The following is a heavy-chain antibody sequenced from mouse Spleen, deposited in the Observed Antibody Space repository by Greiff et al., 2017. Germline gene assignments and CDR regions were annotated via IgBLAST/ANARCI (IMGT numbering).Heavy chain of an antibody. J-gene: IGHJ2*01. CDR3: ARITTVVEKGYYFDY. D-gene: IGHD1-1*01. CDR1: GFTFSSYA. CDR2: ISSGGGNT. V-gene: IGHV5-9-3*01. Sequence: EVQRVESGGGLVKRGGSLKLSCAASGFTFSSYAMSWVRQTPEKRLEWVATISSGGGNTYYPDSVKGRFTISRDNAKNTLYLQMSSLKSEDTAMYYCARITTVVEKGYYFDYWGQGTTLTVSS.